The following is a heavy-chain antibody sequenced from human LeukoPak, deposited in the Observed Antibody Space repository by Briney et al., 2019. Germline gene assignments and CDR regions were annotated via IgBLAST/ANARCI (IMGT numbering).Heavy chain of an antibody. CDR3: ARGIAAAGRAY. Sequence: GGSLRLSCAASGFTFSTYWMGWVRQAPGKGLEWVSYISSSGSTIYYADSVKGRFTISRDNAKNSLYLQMNSLRAEDTAVYYCARGIAAAGRAYWGQGTLVIVSS. CDR1: GFTFSTYW. J-gene: IGHJ4*02. CDR2: ISSSGSTI. D-gene: IGHD6-13*01. V-gene: IGHV3-48*04.